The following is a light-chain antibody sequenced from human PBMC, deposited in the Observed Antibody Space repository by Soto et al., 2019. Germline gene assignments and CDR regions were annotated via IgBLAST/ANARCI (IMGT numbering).Light chain of an antibody. Sequence: EIVLTQSPATLSLPPGERATLSCRASQSVSSYLAWYQQKPGQAPRLLIYDASNRATGIPARFSGSGSGTDFTPTISCLEPEDCAGYYCQQRSNWPLGTFCQGTKLEIK. CDR2: DAS. CDR3: QQRSNWPLGT. J-gene: IGKJ2*02. V-gene: IGKV3-11*01. CDR1: QSVSSY.